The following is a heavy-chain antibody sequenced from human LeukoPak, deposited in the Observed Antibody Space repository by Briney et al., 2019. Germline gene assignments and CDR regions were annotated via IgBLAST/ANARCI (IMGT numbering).Heavy chain of an antibody. D-gene: IGHD6-13*01. Sequence: GGSLRLSCAASGFTFSSYAMSWVRQAPGKGLEWVSAISGSGGSTYYADSVKGRFTISRDNSKNTLYLQMNSLRAEDTALYFCPRSYSSSWHYFDYWGQGTLVTVSS. CDR3: PRSYSSSWHYFDY. V-gene: IGHV3-23*01. CDR2: ISGSGGST. J-gene: IGHJ4*02. CDR1: GFTFSSYA.